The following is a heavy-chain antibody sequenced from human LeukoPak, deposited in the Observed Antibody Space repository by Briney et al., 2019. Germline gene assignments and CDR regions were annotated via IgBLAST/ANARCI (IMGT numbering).Heavy chain of an antibody. CDR2: IIPILGTA. V-gene: IGHV1-69*13. J-gene: IGHJ4*02. Sequence: SVKVSCKASGGTFSSYAISWVRQAPGQGLEWMGGIIPILGTANYAQKFQGRVTITADESTSTAYMELSSLRSEDTAVYYCARYSSSWRLHYFDYWGQGTLVTVSS. CDR1: GGTFSSYA. D-gene: IGHD6-13*01. CDR3: ARYSSSWRLHYFDY.